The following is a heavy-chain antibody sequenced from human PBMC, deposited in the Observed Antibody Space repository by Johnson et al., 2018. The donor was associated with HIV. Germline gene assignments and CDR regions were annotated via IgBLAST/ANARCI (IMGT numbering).Heavy chain of an antibody. CDR3: AKTEDRGYRMETGAFDI. Sequence: QVQLVESGGGVVQPGRSLRLSCAASGFTFSSYAMHWVRQAPGKGLEWVAVISYDGRNKYYADYVKGRFTISIDNSKNTLYLQMNSLRAEDTAVYYCAKTEDRGYRMETGAFDIWGQGTMVTVSS. D-gene: IGHD5-18*01. J-gene: IGHJ3*02. CDR2: ISYDGRNK. V-gene: IGHV3-30*04. CDR1: GFTFSSYA.